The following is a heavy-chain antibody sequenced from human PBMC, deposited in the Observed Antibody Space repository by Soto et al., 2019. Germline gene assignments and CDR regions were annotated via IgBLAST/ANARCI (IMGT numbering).Heavy chain of an antibody. J-gene: IGHJ4*02. D-gene: IGHD3-16*01. CDR2: FSFSGSS. V-gene: IGHV4-59*01. CDR1: GGSISDFY. CDR3: ARLGGVAARTFDY. Sequence: SETLSLTCTVSGGSISDFYWSWIRQPPGKALEWIGYFSFSGSSNYSPSLRSRVTISPDTSKNQFSLELRSVSTADTAVYYCARLGGVAARTFDYWGQGTLVTVSS.